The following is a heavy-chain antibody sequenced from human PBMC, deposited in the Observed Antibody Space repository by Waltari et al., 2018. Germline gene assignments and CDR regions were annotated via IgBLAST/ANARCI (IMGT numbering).Heavy chain of an antibody. CDR2: IYSGGTT. V-gene: IGHV3-66*01. D-gene: IGHD3-22*01. CDR1: GFIDNKYF. J-gene: IGHJ3*01. CDR3: ARGHYYDTDGFYEYAYDV. Sequence: EVQLVESGGGLVQPGGSLRLSCEAAGFIDNKYFMNWVRQAPGKGLEWVSIIYSGGTTFYSDSVKGRFTISRDNSKNTIFLQMTRLSAEDTAVYYCARGHYYDTDGFYEYAYDVWGQGTAVTVSS.